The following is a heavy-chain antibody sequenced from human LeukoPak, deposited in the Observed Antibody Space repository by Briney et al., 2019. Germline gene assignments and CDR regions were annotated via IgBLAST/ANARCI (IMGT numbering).Heavy chain of an antibody. CDR2: IYPADSNT. V-gene: IGHV5-51*01. D-gene: IGHD3-22*01. CDR3: ARHQGYFDP. Sequence: GESLKISCKGSEYSFTNYWIGWVRQMPGKGLEWLGMIYPADSNTRYSPSFQGHVTISADKSISTAYLQWSSLKASDTAMYYCARHQGYFDPWGQGTLVTVSS. J-gene: IGHJ5*02. CDR1: EYSFTNYW.